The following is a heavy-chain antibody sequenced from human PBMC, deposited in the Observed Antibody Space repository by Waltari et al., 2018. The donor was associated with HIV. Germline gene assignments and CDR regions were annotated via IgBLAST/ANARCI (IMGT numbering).Heavy chain of an antibody. CDR1: GYSFNDYY. J-gene: IGHJ5*02. Sequence: QEQLVQSGAEVKKPGASVKVPCKASGYSFNDYYIHWIRQAPGQGLESVGWVNTKNGVAHYAQKFEGRVTISSDTSSRTVYMDFRRLTSDDTAVFYCVRGGTHPWGQGTLITVSS. CDR2: VNTKNGVA. V-gene: IGHV1-2*02. D-gene: IGHD1-1*01. CDR3: VRGGTHP.